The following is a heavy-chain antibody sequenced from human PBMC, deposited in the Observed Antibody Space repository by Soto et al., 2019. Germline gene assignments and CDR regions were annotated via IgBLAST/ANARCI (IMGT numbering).Heavy chain of an antibody. CDR2: ISSSGSTK. J-gene: IGHJ4*02. Sequence: QVQLVESGGGLVKPGGSLRLSCAASGFTFSDYYMSWIRQAPGKGLEWVSYISSSGSTKYYADSVKGRFTISRDNAKNSLDLKITSLRAEDTAVYYCAREGLDSSSFYLYFDDWGQGTLVTVS. D-gene: IGHD6-13*01. CDR3: AREGLDSSSFYLYFDD. CDR1: GFTFSDYY. V-gene: IGHV3-11*01.